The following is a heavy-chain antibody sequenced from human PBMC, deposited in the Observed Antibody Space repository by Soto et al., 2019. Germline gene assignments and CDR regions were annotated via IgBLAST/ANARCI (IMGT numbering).Heavy chain of an antibody. V-gene: IGHV1-3*01. CDR3: ARHSSGWSETFDY. J-gene: IGHJ4*02. CDR2: INAGNGNT. Sequence: QVQLVQSGAEVKKPGASVKVSCKASGYTFTSYAMHWVRKAPGQRLEWMGWINAGNGNTKYSQKFQGRVTITRDTSASTAYMELSSLRSEDTAVYYCARHSSGWSETFDYWGQGTLVTVSS. D-gene: IGHD6-19*01. CDR1: GYTFTSYA.